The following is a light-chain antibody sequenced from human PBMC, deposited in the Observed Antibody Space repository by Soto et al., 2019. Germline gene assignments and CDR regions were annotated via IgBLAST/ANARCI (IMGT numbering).Light chain of an antibody. J-gene: IGLJ2*01. CDR2: TDD. CDR1: HSNVGENA. CDR3: AAWDDDLNGPI. V-gene: IGLV1-44*01. Sequence: QSALTQPPSASGTPGLRVVISCSGSHSNVGENAISWYQHLPGTAPRLLLHTDDQRPSGIPDRFSGSHSGTSASLAISRLQSEDEGHYYCAAWDDDLNGPIFGGGTKLTVL.